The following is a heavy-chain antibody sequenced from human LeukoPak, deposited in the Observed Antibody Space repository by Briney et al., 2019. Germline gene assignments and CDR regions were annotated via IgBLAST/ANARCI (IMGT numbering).Heavy chain of an antibody. Sequence: PGGSLRLSCAASGFTFSSYAMGWVRQAPGKGLEWVSAISESGDNTYYADSVKGRFTISRDNSKSTLYLQLNSLRAEDAAIYYCAKGIHSTGYYPFDYWGQGTLVTVSS. D-gene: IGHD3-22*01. CDR2: ISESGDNT. J-gene: IGHJ4*02. V-gene: IGHV3-23*01. CDR3: AKGIHSTGYYPFDY. CDR1: GFTFSSYA.